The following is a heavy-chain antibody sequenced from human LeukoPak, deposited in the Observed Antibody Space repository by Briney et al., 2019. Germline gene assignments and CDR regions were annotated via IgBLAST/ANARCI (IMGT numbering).Heavy chain of an antibody. D-gene: IGHD1-26*01. CDR3: ARIGIVGAPSSFDY. CDR2: INPNSGGT. Sequence: ASVKVSCKASGYTFTGYYMHWVRQAPGQGLEWMGWINPNSGGTNYAQKFQGRVTMTRDTSISTAYMELSRLRSDDTAVYYCARIGIVGAPSSFDYWGQGTLVTVSS. J-gene: IGHJ4*02. CDR1: GYTFTGYY. V-gene: IGHV1-2*02.